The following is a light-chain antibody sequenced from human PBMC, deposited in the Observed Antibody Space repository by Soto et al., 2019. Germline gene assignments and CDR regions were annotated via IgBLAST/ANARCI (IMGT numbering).Light chain of an antibody. CDR3: QQYGSSPRT. J-gene: IGKJ2*01. V-gene: IGKV3-20*01. Sequence: IVLTQYPGTLSLSPGERATLSCSASQTVSTNYVAWYQQKPGHAPRLLIYGASNKATGIPDRFCGSGSGTDFILTISRLEPEDFAVYYCQQYGSSPRTFGQGTKLEIK. CDR1: QTVSTNY. CDR2: GAS.